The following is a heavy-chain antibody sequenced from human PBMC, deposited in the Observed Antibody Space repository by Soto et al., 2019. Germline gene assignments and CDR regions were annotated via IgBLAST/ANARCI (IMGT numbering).Heavy chain of an antibody. Sequence: PGGSLRLSCAASGFTVSSYYMSWVRQAPGKGVEWVSVIYSGGGTYYAGSVKGRFISSRDISKNTVYLQINSLRVEDTAVYYCAREQWGYSNGWGQGTLVTVSS. CDR2: IYSGGGT. V-gene: IGHV3-53*01. CDR3: AREQWGYSNG. CDR1: GFTVSSYY. J-gene: IGHJ4*02. D-gene: IGHD5-18*01.